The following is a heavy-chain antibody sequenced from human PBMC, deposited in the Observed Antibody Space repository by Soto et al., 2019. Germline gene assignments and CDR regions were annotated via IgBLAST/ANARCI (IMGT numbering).Heavy chain of an antibody. CDR1: GFTFMSYG. CDR3: AKEFGWELQLSHPYYNSGMDV. D-gene: IGHD1-1*01. J-gene: IGHJ6*02. V-gene: IGHV3-30*18. Sequence: QVQLVESGGGVVQPGRFLILFCAASGFTFMSYGMHWVRQAPGKGLEWVALMSFDGSNKYYADSVRGRFTISSDNSKSTLYLQMDILRPEDTAVYYCAKEFGWELQLSHPYYNSGMDVWGQGTTVTVSS. CDR2: MSFDGSNK.